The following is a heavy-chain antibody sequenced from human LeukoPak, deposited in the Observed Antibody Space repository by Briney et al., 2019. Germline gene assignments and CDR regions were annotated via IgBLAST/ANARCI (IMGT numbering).Heavy chain of an antibody. D-gene: IGHD6-13*01. Sequence: PGGSLRLSCAVSGFTFSSYWMNWVRQAPGKGLEWVASIRKDGGEKSYVDSVKGRFTISRDNTKNSLYLQMSSPRAEDTAVYYCARDGTAAGLYFDLWGQGTLVTVSS. J-gene: IGHJ4*01. CDR1: GFTFSSYW. V-gene: IGHV3-7*01. CDR2: IRKDGGEK. CDR3: ARDGTAAGLYFDL.